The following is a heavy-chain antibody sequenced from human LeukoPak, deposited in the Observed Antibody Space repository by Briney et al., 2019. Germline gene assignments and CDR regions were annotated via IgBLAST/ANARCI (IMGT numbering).Heavy chain of an antibody. V-gene: IGHV1-18*01. CDR3: ASFSIGSSWNYYYYGMDV. Sequence: GASVKVSCKASGYTFTSYGISWVRQAPGQGLEWMGWISAYNGNTNYAQKLQGRVTMTTDTSTSTAYMELRSLGSDDTAVYYCASFSIGSSWNYYYYGMDVWGQGTTVTVSS. CDR1: GYTFTSYG. CDR2: ISAYNGNT. D-gene: IGHD6-13*01. J-gene: IGHJ6*02.